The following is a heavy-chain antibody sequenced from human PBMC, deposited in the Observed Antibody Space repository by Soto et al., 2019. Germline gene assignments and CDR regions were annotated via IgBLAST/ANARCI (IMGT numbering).Heavy chain of an antibody. V-gene: IGHV4-30-2*01. CDR3: ARAMFYSSSSRYYYYGMDI. J-gene: IGHJ6*02. Sequence: KASETLSLTCAVSGGSISSGGYSWSWIRQPPWKGLEWIGYIYHSGSTYYNPSLKSRVTISVDRSKNQFSLELSSVTAADTAVYYCARAMFYSSSSRYYYYGMDIWGQGXTVTVYS. CDR1: GGSISSGGYS. CDR2: IYHSGST. D-gene: IGHD6-6*01.